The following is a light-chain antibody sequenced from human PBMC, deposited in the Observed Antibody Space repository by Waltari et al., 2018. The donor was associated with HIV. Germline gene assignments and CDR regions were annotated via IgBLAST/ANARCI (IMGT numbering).Light chain of an antibody. Sequence: QSVLTQPPSASGTPGQRVTISCSGRRSNIGSNPVSWYKQLPGAAPKLLIFDNNQRPSGVPDRFSGSKSGTSASLAISGLQSEDEGDYYCAAWDDSLNGLFGGGTKLTV. CDR3: AAWDDSLNGL. CDR2: DNN. V-gene: IGLV1-44*01. CDR1: RSNIGSNP. J-gene: IGLJ2*01.